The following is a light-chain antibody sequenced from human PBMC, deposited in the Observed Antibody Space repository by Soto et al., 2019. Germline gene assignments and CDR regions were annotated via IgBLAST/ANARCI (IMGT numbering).Light chain of an antibody. CDR1: QSVSRYY. V-gene: IGKV3-20*01. Sequence: EVVLTQSPCTLSLSPGDRATLSCRASQSVSRYYLGWYQQKPGQTPRLLIFGASNRAADLPARFSASGSGTDFTLTISGLEPDDFAVYYCQQYDFLPLTFGGGTRL. CDR3: QQYDFLPLT. J-gene: IGKJ4*01. CDR2: GAS.